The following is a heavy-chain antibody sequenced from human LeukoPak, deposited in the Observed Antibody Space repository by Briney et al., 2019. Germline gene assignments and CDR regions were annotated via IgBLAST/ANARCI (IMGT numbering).Heavy chain of an antibody. J-gene: IGHJ4*02. Sequence: GGSLKLSCAASGFTFSCSAMHWVRQASGKGLEWVGRIRSKANSYATAYAASVKGRFTISRDDSKNTAYLQMNSLKTEDTAVYYCTRQGDDFWSGYYPFDYWGQGTLVTVSS. CDR1: GFTFSCSA. V-gene: IGHV3-73*01. CDR3: TRQGDDFWSGYYPFDY. D-gene: IGHD3-3*01. CDR2: IRSKANSYAT.